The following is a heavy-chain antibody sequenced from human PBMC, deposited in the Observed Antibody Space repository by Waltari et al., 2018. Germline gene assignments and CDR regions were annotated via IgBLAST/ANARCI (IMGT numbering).Heavy chain of an antibody. CDR1: GFSCSSET. Sequence: EVQLVGSGGGLVKPGGSLGLSCAASGFSCSSETMHWVRQAPGKGLEWVSSIRSGSSYIYYADSVKGRFTISRDNAKNSLYLQMNSLRAEDTAVYYCAREWGVMVGTAGYYFDYWGQGTLVTVSS. D-gene: IGHD2-15*01. V-gene: IGHV3-21*01. J-gene: IGHJ4*02. CDR2: IRSGSSYI. CDR3: AREWGVMVGTAGYYFDY.